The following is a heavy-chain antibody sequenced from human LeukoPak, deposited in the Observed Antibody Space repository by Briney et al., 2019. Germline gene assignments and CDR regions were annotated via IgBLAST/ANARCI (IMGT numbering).Heavy chain of an antibody. CDR2: INSDGGTT. J-gene: IGHJ4*02. Sequence: GGSLRLSCAASGFTFSSHSMTWVRQAPGKGLEWVSGINSDGGTTTYADSVKGRFTISRDNAKNTLYLQMNSLRAEDTAVYYCAISRGYFDYWGQGTLITVSS. V-gene: IGHV3-23*01. CDR1: GFTFSSHS. CDR3: AISRGYFDY.